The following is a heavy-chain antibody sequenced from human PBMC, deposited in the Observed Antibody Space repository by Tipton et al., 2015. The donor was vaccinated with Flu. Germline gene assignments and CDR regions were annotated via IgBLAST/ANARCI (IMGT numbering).Heavy chain of an antibody. V-gene: IGHV4-39*01. J-gene: IGHJ4*02. CDR1: GGSISSSDYY. D-gene: IGHD2-2*03. CDR3: ARSQTLDIVVVPAVVFDY. Sequence: TLSLTCTVSGGSISSSDYYWGWIRQPPGKGLEWIENIYFSGGTYYNPSLKSRLTISVDTSNNQFSLMLNSVTAADTAVYYCARSQTLDIVVVPAVVFDYWGQGTLVTVSS. CDR2: IYFSGGT.